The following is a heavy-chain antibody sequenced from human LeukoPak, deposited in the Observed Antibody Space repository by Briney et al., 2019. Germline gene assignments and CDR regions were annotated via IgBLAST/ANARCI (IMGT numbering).Heavy chain of an antibody. V-gene: IGHV3-23*01. J-gene: IGHJ4*02. CDR2: ISGSGGST. CDR1: GFTFSSYA. CDR3: AKDRDIVLMVYPDYSDY. D-gene: IGHD2-8*01. Sequence: GGSLRLSCAASGFTFSSYAMSWVRQAPGKGLEWVSAISGSGGSTYYADSVKGRFTISRDNSKNTLYLQMNSLRAEDTAVYYCAKDRDIVLMVYPDYSDYWGQGTLVTVSS.